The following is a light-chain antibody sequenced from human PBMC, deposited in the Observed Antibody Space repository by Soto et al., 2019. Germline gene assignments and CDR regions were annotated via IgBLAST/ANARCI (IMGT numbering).Light chain of an antibody. CDR3: CSYAGTFYV. J-gene: IGLJ1*01. CDR1: SIDFGGYNY. V-gene: IGLV2-11*01. Sequence: QSALTQPRSLSGSPLQSVTISCTGTSIDFGGYNYVSWYQHHPGKAPTLMIYDLSERPSGLPDRCAGCKSGNTACLTISGPQAEDEADYNCCSYAGTFYVVGTGTKVTVL. CDR2: DLS.